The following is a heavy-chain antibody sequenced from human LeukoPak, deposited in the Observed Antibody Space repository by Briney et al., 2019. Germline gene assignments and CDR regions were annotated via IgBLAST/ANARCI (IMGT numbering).Heavy chain of an antibody. CDR3: AREWEAYSISVDY. D-gene: IGHD2-21*01. J-gene: IGHJ4*02. V-gene: IGHV1-2*02. CDR2: INPNSGGT. Sequence: ASVKVSCKASGYTFTGYYMHWVRQAPGQGLEWMGWINPNSGGTNYAQKFQGRVTMTRDTSISTAYMELSRLRSDDTAVYYCAREWEAYSISVDYWGQGTLVTVSS. CDR1: GYTFTGYY.